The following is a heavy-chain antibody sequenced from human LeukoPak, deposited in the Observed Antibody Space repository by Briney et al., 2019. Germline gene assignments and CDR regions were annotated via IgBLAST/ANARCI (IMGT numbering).Heavy chain of an antibody. J-gene: IGHJ3*02. V-gene: IGHV4-30-2*01. CDR1: GGSISSGGYS. D-gene: IGHD5-18*01. CDR3: ARAPIAIQPCTFDI. CDR2: IYHSGST. Sequence: ASETLPLTCAVSGGSISSGGYSWSWIRQPPGKGLEWIGYIYHSGSTYYNPSLKSRVTISVDRSKNQFSLKLSSVTAADTAVYYCARAPIAIQPCTFDIWGQGTMVTVSS.